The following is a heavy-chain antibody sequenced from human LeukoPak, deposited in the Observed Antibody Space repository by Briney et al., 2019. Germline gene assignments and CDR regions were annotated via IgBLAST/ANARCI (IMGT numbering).Heavy chain of an antibody. CDR3: ARGYYDILTGYSPSCDY. D-gene: IGHD3-9*01. V-gene: IGHV4-30-2*01. CDR2: IYHSGST. Sequence: SETLSLTCAVSGGSISSGGYSWSWIRQPPGKGLEWIGYIYHSGSTYYNPSLKSRATISVDTSKKQFSLNLSSVTAADTAVYYCARGYYDILTGYSPSCDYWGPGTLVTVSS. J-gene: IGHJ4*02. CDR1: GGSISSGGYS.